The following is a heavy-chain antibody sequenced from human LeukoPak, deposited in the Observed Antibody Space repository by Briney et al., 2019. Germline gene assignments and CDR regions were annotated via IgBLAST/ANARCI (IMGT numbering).Heavy chain of an antibody. J-gene: IGHJ6*03. V-gene: IGHV4-4*02. CDR2: IYPSGST. D-gene: IGHD6-19*01. CDR3: ARGSSGWQQLYYYYYMDV. CDR1: SGSISSSNW. Sequence: SETLSLTCTDPSGSISSSNWWSWVRQPPGKGLQWIGEIYPSGSTNYNPSLKSRVTISVDKSKNQFSLKLSSVTAADTAVYYCARGSSGWQQLYYYYYMDVWGKGTTVSVSS.